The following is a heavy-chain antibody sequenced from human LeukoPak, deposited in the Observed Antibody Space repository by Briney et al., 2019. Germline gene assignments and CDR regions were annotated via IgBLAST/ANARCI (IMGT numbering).Heavy chain of an antibody. V-gene: IGHV3-7*01. CDR2: IKQDGSEK. J-gene: IGHJ1*01. D-gene: IGHD6-13*01. CDR1: GFIYRHHW. Sequence: GGSLRLSCPATGFIYRHHWMLWVRPARGKGQEWVASIKQDGSEKQYVGSVRGRFTISRDNANNLLDLQMNSLTAEDTAVYYCAKDIHDFQAGCWGQGALVTVSS. CDR3: AKDIHDFQAGC.